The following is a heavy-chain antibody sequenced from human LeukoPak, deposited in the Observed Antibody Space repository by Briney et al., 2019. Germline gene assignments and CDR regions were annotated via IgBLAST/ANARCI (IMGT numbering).Heavy chain of an antibody. J-gene: IGHJ4*02. CDR2: IYPGDSDT. D-gene: IGHD1-26*01. Sequence: GESLKISCKGSGYSFTSYWIGWVRQMPGKGLEWMGIIYPGDSDTRYSPSFQGQVTISADKSISTAYLQWSSLKASDTAMYYCARLGVPRRGQLYSGSYWSFDYWGQGTLVTVSS. CDR3: ARLGVPRRGQLYSGSYWSFDY. CDR1: GYSFTSYW. V-gene: IGHV5-51*01.